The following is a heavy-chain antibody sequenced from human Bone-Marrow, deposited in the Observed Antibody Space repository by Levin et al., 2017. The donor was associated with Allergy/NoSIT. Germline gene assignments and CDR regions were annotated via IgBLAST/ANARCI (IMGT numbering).Heavy chain of an antibody. J-gene: IGHJ2*01. CDR2: FDREDAGG. V-gene: IGHV1-24*01. CDR3: ATRRYCSSTTGDDDDWYLDL. CDR1: GYLLTDIS. Sequence: ASVKVSCKISGYLLTDISMHWVRQAPGKGLEWMGRFDREDAGGISAQTFRGRITMTEDTSTGTAHMELRDLPSDHSAVYYCATRRYCSSTTGDDDDWYLDLWGRGTLVTVSS. D-gene: IGHD2-2*01.